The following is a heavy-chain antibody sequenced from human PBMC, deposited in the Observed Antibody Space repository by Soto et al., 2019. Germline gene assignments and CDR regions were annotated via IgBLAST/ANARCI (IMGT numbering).Heavy chain of an antibody. J-gene: IGHJ4*02. V-gene: IGHV3-30*04. CDR3: ARASTSDISGFVCAD. Sequence: VQLVESGGGVVQPGRSLRLACVASGFTFSSDAIHWFRKAPGKGLEWVALRSYDGRYKYYADSVKGRFTISRDNSQRTLNLQMNSLRAEDTAVLYCARASTSDISGFVCADWGQGTLVTVSS. CDR1: GFTFSSDA. D-gene: IGHD3-22*01. CDR2: RSYDGRYK.